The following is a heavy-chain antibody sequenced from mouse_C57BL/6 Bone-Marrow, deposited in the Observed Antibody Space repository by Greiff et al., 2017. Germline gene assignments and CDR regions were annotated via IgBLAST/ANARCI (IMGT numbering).Heavy chain of an antibody. CDR2: IDPEDGET. Sequence: VQLKESGAELARPGASVKMSCKASGYTFTSYTMHWVKQRPGQGLEWIGRIDPEDGETKYAPKFQGKATITADTSSNTAYLQLSSLTSEDTAVYYCARYGYYSNYDWYFDVWGTGTTVTVSS. D-gene: IGHD2-5*01. CDR1: GYTFTSYT. CDR3: ARYGYYSNYDWYFDV. J-gene: IGHJ1*03. V-gene: IGHV14-2*01.